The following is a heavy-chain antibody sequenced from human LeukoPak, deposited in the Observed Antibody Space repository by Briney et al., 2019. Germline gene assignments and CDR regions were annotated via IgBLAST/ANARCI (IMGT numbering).Heavy chain of an antibody. D-gene: IGHD6-6*01. J-gene: IGHJ5*02. CDR1: GYSISSGYY. CDR2: IYHSGRT. Sequence: SETLSLTCTVSGYSISSGYYWGWIRQSPGKGLEWIGSIYHSGRTHYSPSLQSRVTISVDTSKNQFSLKLSSVTAADTAVYYCARGSIAAGPPNNWFDPWGQGTLVTVSS. V-gene: IGHV4-38-2*02. CDR3: ARGSIAAGPPNNWFDP.